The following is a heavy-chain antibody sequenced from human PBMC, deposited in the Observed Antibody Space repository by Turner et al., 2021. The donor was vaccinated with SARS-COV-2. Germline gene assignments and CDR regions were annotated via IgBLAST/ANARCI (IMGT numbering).Heavy chain of an antibody. CDR1: GGSFSGYY. Sequence: QVQLQQWGAGLLKPSETLSLTCAVYGGSFSGYYWSWIRQPPGKGLEWIGEINHSGSTSYNPSLKSRVTISVDTSKSQFSLKLSSVTAADTAVYYGARGGGYSYGAIDYWGQGTLVTVSS. V-gene: IGHV4-34*01. J-gene: IGHJ4*02. CDR3: ARGGGYSYGAIDY. D-gene: IGHD5-18*01. CDR2: INHSGST.